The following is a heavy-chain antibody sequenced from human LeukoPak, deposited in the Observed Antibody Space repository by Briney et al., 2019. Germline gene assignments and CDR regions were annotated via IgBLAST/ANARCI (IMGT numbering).Heavy chain of an antibody. D-gene: IGHD3-16*02. CDR2: INHGGLT. CDR1: GDSFKNYY. CDR3: ARARAFVWGSYRYIPYYFDP. Sequence: SETLSLTCAVYGDSFKNYYWTWIRQSPEKGLEWIGEINHGGLTSYNPSLESRLTLLVDTPKNQFSLNLRSVTAADTAVYFCARARAFVWGSYRYIPYYFDPWGQGTLVTVSS. V-gene: IGHV4-34*01. J-gene: IGHJ5*02.